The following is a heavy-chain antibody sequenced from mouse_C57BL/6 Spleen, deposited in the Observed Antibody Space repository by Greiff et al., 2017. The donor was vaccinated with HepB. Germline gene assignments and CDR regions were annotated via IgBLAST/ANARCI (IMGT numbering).Heavy chain of an antibody. CDR1: GYSFTDYN. V-gene: IGHV1-39*01. J-gene: IGHJ4*01. Sequence: EVHLVESGPELVKPGASVKISCKASGYSFTDYNMNWVKQSNGKSLEWIGVINPNYGTTSYNQKFKGKATLTVDQSSSTAYMQLNSLTSEDSAVYYCARGGLRRDYYAMDYWGQGTSVTVSS. CDR2: INPNYGTT. CDR3: ARGGLRRDYYAMDY. D-gene: IGHD2-2*01.